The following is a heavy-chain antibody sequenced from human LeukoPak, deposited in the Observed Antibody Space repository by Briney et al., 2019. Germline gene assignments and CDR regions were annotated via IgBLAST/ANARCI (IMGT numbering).Heavy chain of an antibody. CDR2: IRSSGAVT. V-gene: IGHV3-11*04. CDR1: GFTFSDYY. Sequence: GGSLRLSCAASGFTFSDYYMTWIRQAPGKGLEWLSYIRSSGAVTYYTDSVKGRFTISRDNSKNTLYLQMNSLRAEDTAVYYCANDPFGSGLGGYFDYWGQGTLVTVSS. J-gene: IGHJ4*02. D-gene: IGHD6-25*01. CDR3: ANDPFGSGLGGYFDY.